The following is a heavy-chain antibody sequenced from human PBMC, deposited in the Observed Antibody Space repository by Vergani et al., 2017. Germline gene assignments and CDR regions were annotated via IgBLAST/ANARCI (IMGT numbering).Heavy chain of an antibody. CDR3: ARDLVSVAGRYFDY. D-gene: IGHD6-19*01. CDR1: GGSISSYY. J-gene: IGHJ4*02. Sequence: QVQLLESGPGLVKPSETLSLTCTVSGGSISSYYWSWIRQPPGKGLEWIWYIYYSGSTNYNPSLKSRVTISVDTSKNQFSLKLSPVTDADTAVYYCARDLVSVAGRYFDYWGQGTLVTVSS. V-gene: IGHV4-59*01. CDR2: IYYSGST.